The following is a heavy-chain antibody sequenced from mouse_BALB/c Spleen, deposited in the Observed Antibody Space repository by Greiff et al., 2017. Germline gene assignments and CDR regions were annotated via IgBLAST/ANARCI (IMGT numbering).Heavy chain of an antibody. D-gene: IGHD1-1*01. CDR1: GYTFTSYY. CDR3: ARLGITTVVATRDY. J-gene: IGHJ2*01. Sequence: QVQLKESGPELVKPGASVKMSCKASGYTFTSYYIHWVKQRPGQGLEWIGWIYPGDGSTKYNEKFKGKTTLTADKSSSTAYMLLSSLTSEDSAIYFCARLGITTVVATRDYWGQGTTLTVSS. CDR2: IYPGDGST. V-gene: IGHV1S56*01.